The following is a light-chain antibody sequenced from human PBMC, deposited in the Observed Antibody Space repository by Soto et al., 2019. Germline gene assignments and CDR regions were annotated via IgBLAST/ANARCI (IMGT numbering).Light chain of an antibody. Sequence: DIQMTQSPSSLSASVGDRVTITCRASQSISSYLNWYQQKPGKAPKLLIYAASSLQSGVRSRFSGSGSGTAFTLTISSLQPEDFATYYCQQSYSTPWTFGQGTKVEIK. V-gene: IGKV1-39*01. CDR1: QSISSY. CDR3: QQSYSTPWT. J-gene: IGKJ1*01. CDR2: AAS.